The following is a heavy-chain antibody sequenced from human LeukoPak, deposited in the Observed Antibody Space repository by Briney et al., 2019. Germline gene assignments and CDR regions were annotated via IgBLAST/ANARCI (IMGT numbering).Heavy chain of an antibody. V-gene: IGHV4-30-2*06. CDR2: IHHSGSI. D-gene: IGHD1-1*01. CDR1: GGSISSGGYY. CDR3: ARGTDAWKVGY. J-gene: IGHJ4*02. Sequence: PSQTLSLTCTVSGGSISSGGYYWNWVRQSPGKGLEWIGCIHHSGSIHYTPSLKSRVTISVDRSNNQFSLKLSSVTAADTAVYYCARGTDAWKVGYWGQGTLVTVSS.